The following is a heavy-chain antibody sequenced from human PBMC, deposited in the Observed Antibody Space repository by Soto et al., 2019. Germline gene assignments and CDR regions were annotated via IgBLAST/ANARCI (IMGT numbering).Heavy chain of an antibody. Sequence: QVQLVQSGAEVKKPGSSVKVSCKASGGTFSSYTISLVRQAPVQGLEWMGRIIPTLGIANYAQKFQGRVTITADRATSTDYMELSSLRSDDTAVYYCERERCYCGSGDRGSFDYWGQGTLVTVSS. D-gene: IGHD3-10*01. CDR3: ERERCYCGSGDRGSFDY. CDR1: GGTFSSYT. J-gene: IGHJ4*02. V-gene: IGHV1-69*08. CDR2: IIPTLGIA.